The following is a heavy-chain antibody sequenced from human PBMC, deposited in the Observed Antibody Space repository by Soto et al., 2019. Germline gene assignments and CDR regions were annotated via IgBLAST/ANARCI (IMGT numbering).Heavy chain of an antibody. D-gene: IGHD4-4*01. Sequence: TGGSLRLSCAASGFTFSSYEMNWVRQAPGKGLEWVSYISSSGATIYYADSVKGRFTVSRDNAKNSLYLQMNSLRAEDTAVYYCARDVLGASNYNHWGQGTLVTVSS. V-gene: IGHV3-48*03. CDR1: GFTFSSYE. J-gene: IGHJ5*02. CDR3: ARDVLGASNYNH. CDR2: ISSSGATI.